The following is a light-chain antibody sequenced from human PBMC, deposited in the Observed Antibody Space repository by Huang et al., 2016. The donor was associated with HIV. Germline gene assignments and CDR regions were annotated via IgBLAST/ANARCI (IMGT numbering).Light chain of an antibody. CDR3: QQRSNWPPT. CDR1: QNIGNY. J-gene: IGKJ4*01. V-gene: IGKV3-11*01. CDR2: DTS. Sequence: ETVLTQSPATLSLSPGERATLSCRASQNIGNYLAWYQQKPGQTPRLLIYDTSNRATGVPARFSGSGSGTDCTLDISSLESEDFAVYYCQQRSNWPPTFGGGTKV.